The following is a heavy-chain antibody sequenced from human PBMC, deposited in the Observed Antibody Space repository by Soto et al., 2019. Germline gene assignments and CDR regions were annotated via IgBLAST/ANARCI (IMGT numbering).Heavy chain of an antibody. Sequence: QVQLVESGGGVVQPGRSLRLSCAASGFTFSSYAMHWVRQAPGKGLEWVAVISYDGSNKYYADSVKGRFTISRDNSKNTLYLQMNSLRAEDTAVYYSARELHLSRRGDFDPWGQGTLVTVSS. J-gene: IGHJ5*02. D-gene: IGHD4-4*01. CDR3: ARELHLSRRGDFDP. CDR1: GFTFSSYA. CDR2: ISYDGSNK. V-gene: IGHV3-30-3*01.